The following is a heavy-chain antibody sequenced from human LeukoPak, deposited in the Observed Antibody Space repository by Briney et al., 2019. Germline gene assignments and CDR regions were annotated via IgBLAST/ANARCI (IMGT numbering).Heavy chain of an antibody. V-gene: IGHV3-74*01. CDR1: GFTFSSYW. J-gene: IGHJ4*02. Sequence: GGSLRLSCAASGFTFSSYWMHWVRQAPGKGLVWVSRIKSDGSSTSYADFVKGRVTISRDNAKNTLHLQMNSLSVEDTAVYYCAREGIAVAGIELGYWGQGTLVTVSS. D-gene: IGHD6-19*01. CDR3: AREGIAVAGIELGY. CDR2: IKSDGSST.